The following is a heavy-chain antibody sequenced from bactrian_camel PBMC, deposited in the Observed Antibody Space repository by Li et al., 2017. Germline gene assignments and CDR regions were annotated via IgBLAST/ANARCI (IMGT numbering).Heavy chain of an antibody. CDR1: GFTFSTYY. J-gene: IGHJ4*01. D-gene: IGHD1*01. Sequence: HVQLVESGGGLVQPGGSLRLSCAASGFTFSTYYMSRVRQAPGKGLEWVSSIYTGGGTTRYADSVKGRFTMSRDNAQNTVYLQMNRLKPEDSAVYYCVREWGAYVPGDYWGQGTQVTVS. CDR2: IYTGGGTT. CDR3: VREWGAYVPGDY. V-gene: IGHV3S5*01.